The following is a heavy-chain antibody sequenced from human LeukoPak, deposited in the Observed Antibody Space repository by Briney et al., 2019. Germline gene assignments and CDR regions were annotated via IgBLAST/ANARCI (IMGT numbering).Heavy chain of an antibody. CDR3: ASLVRDFDWSTYYFDY. V-gene: IGHV4-59*08. CDR2: IYYSGST. D-gene: IGHD3-9*01. J-gene: IGHJ4*02. Sequence: SETLSLTCTVSRGSISSYYWSWIRQPPGQELEWIGYIYYSGSTNYNPSLKSRVTISVDTSKNQFSLKLSSVTAADTAVYYCASLVRDFDWSTYYFDYWGQGTLVTVSS. CDR1: RGSISSYY.